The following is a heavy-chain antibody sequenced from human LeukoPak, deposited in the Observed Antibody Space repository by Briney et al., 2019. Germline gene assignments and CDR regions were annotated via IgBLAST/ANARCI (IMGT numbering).Heavy chain of an antibody. V-gene: IGHV3-66*01. J-gene: IGHJ4*02. D-gene: IGHD3-3*01. CDR2: IYSGGST. CDR3: ARDLDRHRSVRTTDFDY. CDR1: GFTVSSNY. Sequence: GGSLRLSCAASGFTVSSNYMSWVRQAPGKGLEWVSVIYSGGSTYYADSVKGRFTISRDNSKNTLYLQMNSLRAEDTAVYYCARDLDRHRSVRTTDFDYWGQGTLVTVSS.